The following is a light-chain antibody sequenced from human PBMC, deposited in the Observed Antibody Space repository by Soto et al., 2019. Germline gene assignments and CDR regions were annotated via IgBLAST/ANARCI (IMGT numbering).Light chain of an antibody. J-gene: IGKJ1*01. CDR1: QNVMYN. Sequence: EIVLTQSPATLYVSPGGRATLSCRASQNVMYNLAWYQQKPGQAPRLLVYGATTRATDAPPRFRGSGSGTEFSLTISSLQSEDFATYYCQQYGGWPRTFGQGSRVELK. CDR3: QQYGGWPRT. V-gene: IGKV3-15*01. CDR2: GAT.